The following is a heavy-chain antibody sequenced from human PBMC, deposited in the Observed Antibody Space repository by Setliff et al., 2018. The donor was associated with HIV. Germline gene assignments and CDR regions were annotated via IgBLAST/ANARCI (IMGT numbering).Heavy chain of an antibody. D-gene: IGHD6-13*01. CDR3: SRGGGYSSSPSL. CDR1: GDPINSHY. Sequence: SETLSLTCTVSGDPINSHYWSWIRQPPGEGLEWIGYIYYSGNTNYNPSLKSRVIISVDTSKNQFSLKLNSVTAADTAVYYCSRGGGYSSSPSLWGQGTLVTVSS. CDR2: IYYSGNT. V-gene: IGHV4-59*11. J-gene: IGHJ4*02.